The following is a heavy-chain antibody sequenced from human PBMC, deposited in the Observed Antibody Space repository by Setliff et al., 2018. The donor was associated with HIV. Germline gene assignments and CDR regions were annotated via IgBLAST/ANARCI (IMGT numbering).Heavy chain of an antibody. CDR1: GSFINSDY. V-gene: IGHV4-38-2*02. CDR3: ARGGGPDTNFDS. Sequence: PSETLSLTCTVSGSFINSDYWGWIRQPPGKGLEWIGSIYHSATTYYNPSLWGRVTISIDTSKNQFSLRLSSVTAADTAVYYCARGGGPDTNFDSWGRGTLVTVSS. J-gene: IGHJ4*02. CDR2: IYHSATT.